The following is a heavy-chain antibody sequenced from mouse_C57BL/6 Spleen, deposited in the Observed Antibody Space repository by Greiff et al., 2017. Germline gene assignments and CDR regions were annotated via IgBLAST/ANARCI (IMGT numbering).Heavy chain of an antibody. D-gene: IGHD1-1*01. CDR3: ARDRIYYYGSSYKDY. CDR1: GFTFSSYA. Sequence: EVNVVESGGGLVKPGGSLKLSCAASGFTFSSYAMSWVRQTPEKRLEWVATISDGGSYTYYPDNVKGRFTISRDNAKNNLYLQMSHLKSEDTAMYYCARDRIYYYGSSYKDYWGQGTTLTVSS. V-gene: IGHV5-4*01. CDR2: ISDGGSYT. J-gene: IGHJ2*01.